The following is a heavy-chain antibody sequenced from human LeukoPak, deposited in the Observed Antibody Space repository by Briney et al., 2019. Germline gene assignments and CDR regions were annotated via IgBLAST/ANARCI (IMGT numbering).Heavy chain of an antibody. Sequence: GESLTISCKGSGYSFTNYWVDWVRQMPGKGLEWMGIIYPGDSDTRYSPSFQGQVTISADKSISIAYLQWSSLKASDTAMYYCARQGSSGLCDYWGQGTLVTVSS. CDR3: ARQGSSGLCDY. CDR2: IYPGDSDT. D-gene: IGHD3-22*01. CDR1: GYSFTNYW. J-gene: IGHJ4*02. V-gene: IGHV5-51*01.